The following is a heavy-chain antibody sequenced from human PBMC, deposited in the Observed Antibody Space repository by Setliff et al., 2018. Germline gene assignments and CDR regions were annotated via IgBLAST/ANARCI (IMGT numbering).Heavy chain of an antibody. Sequence: PSETLSLTCIVSGASITSEAYYWSWIRQYPGKGLEWIGYIYYSGSTYYNPSLQSRVTVSLDSSKNHFSLGLTSVTAADTAEYFCARSRTTAVKGGVFAVWGRGTLVTVSS. CDR3: ARSRTTAVKGGVFAV. CDR2: IYYSGST. CDR1: GASITSEAYY. D-gene: IGHD6-19*01. J-gene: IGHJ2*01. V-gene: IGHV4-31*03.